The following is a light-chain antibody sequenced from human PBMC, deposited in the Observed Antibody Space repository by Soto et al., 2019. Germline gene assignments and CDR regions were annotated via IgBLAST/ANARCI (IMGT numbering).Light chain of an antibody. J-gene: IGKJ4*01. CDR3: QQRYTWPLS. Sequence: IVLTQSPATLSLSPGERATLSCRASQGIFSHLDWFQQKPGQAPRLLIYATSNRASGVPARCSGSGSGTDFTLTIRSLEPEDFAVYYCQQRYTWPLSFGGGTKVEIK. CDR1: QGIFSH. CDR2: ATS. V-gene: IGKV3-11*01.